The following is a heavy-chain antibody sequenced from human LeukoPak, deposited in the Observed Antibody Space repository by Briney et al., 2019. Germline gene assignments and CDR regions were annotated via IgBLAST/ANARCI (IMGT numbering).Heavy chain of an antibody. J-gene: IGHJ4*02. CDR3: AKDFGRLSPGFLDY. V-gene: IGHV3-23*01. CDR2: ISGSGGST. Sequence: PGGSLRLSCAASGFTFSSYAMSWVRQAPGKGLEWVSAISGSGGSTYYADSVKGRFTISRDNSKDTLYLQMNSLRAEDTAAYYCAKDFGRLSPGFLDYWGQGTLVTVSS. CDR1: GFTFSSYA. D-gene: IGHD2/OR15-2a*01.